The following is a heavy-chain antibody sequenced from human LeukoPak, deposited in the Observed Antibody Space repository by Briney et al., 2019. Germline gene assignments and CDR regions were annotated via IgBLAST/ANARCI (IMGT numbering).Heavy chain of an antibody. D-gene: IGHD3-10*01. V-gene: IGHV1-69*13. J-gene: IGHJ4*02. CDR1: GGTFSRYA. Sequence: SVKVSCKASGGTFSRYAISWVRQAPGRGLEWMGGIIPTFGTANYAQKFQGRVTITADESTSTAYMELSSLRSEDTAVYYCARDQSHYYGSGSYDYWGQGTLVTVSS. CDR3: ARDQSHYYGSGSYDY. CDR2: IIPTFGTA.